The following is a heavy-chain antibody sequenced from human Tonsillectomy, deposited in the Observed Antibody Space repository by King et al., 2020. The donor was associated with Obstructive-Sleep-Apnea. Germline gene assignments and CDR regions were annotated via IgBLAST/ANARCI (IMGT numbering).Heavy chain of an antibody. CDR2: IWYYGSNK. CDR3: ARGRFGDYNWFDP. CDR1: GFTFSSYC. D-gene: IGHD3-10*01. V-gene: IGHV3-33*01. Sequence: LVESGGGVVQPGRSLRLSCAASGFTFSSYCMHWVRQAPGKGLEWVAVIWYYGSNKYYADSVKGRFTISRDNSKNTLYLQMNSLRADDTAVYYCARGRFGDYNWFDPWGQGTLVTVSS. J-gene: IGHJ5*02.